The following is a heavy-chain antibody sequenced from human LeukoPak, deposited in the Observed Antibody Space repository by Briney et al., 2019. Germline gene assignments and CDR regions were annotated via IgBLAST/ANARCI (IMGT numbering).Heavy chain of an antibody. CDR1: GGSIRRTKL. CDR2: ISLTGET. CDR3: SSESGAFCPFGY. D-gene: IGHD1-26*01. V-gene: IGHV4-4*03. Sequence: PGTPSLTRGIPGGSIRRTKLWSWVRHPPGQGRQWLGEISLTGETNYNPSLNGRVTMSLDKSRNQLSLKLTSVTAADTAIYYCSSESGAFCPFGYWGQGTLVIVPP. J-gene: IGHJ4*02.